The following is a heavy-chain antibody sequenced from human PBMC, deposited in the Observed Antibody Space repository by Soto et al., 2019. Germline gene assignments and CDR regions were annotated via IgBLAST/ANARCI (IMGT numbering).Heavy chain of an antibody. Sequence: SVKVSCKASGGTFSSYAISWVRQAPGQGLEWMGGIIPIFGTADYAQKFQGRVTITADKSTSTAYMELSSLRSEDTAVYYCARDFGGNSFGAFDIWGQGTMVTVSS. CDR3: ARDFGGNSFGAFDI. V-gene: IGHV1-69*06. D-gene: IGHD2-21*02. CDR2: IIPIFGTA. J-gene: IGHJ3*02. CDR1: GGTFSSYA.